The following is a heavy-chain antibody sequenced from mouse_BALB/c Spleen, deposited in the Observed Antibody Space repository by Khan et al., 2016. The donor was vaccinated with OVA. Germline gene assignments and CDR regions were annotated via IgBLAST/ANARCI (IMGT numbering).Heavy chain of an antibody. CDR1: GFSLSRYN. J-gene: IGHJ4*01. Sequence: QVQLKESGPGLVAPSQSLSITCTVSGFSLSRYNIHWVRQPPGKGLEWLGMIWAGGGTDYNSTLKSRLNISKDNSKSQVFLKMNSLQTDDTAMYSRDSANYRYDGYYAMDFWGQGTSVTVSS. CDR2: IWAGGGT. CDR3: DSANYRYDGYYAMDF. D-gene: IGHD2-14*01. V-gene: IGHV2-6-4*01.